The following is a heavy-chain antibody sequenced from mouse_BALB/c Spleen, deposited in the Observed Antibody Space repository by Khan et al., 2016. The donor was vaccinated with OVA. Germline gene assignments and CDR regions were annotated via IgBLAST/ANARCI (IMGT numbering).Heavy chain of an antibody. J-gene: IGHJ4*01. V-gene: IGHV2-6*02. Sequence: QVQLKQSGPGLVAPSQTLSITCTVSGFSLTSYGIHWVRQPPGKGLEWLVVIWSDGSTNYNSVLKSRLIISKDNSKSHAFLKMNSLQTDDTAIYYCARWFDGYSSLYAMDYWGQGTSVTVSA. CDR1: GFSLTSYG. CDR2: IWSDGST. CDR3: ARWFDGYSSLYAMDY. D-gene: IGHD2-3*01.